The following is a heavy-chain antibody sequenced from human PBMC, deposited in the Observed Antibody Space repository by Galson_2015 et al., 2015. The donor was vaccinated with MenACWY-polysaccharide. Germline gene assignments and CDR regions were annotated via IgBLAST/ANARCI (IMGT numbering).Heavy chain of an antibody. CDR1: GYTFTSYD. J-gene: IGHJ4*02. CDR2: MNPNSGNT. CDR3: ARGIAAAGIAVAKVLNDY. Sequence: SVKVSCKASGYTFTSYDINWVRQATGQGLEWMGWMNPNSGNTGYPQKFQGRVTMTRNTSISTAYMELSSLRSEDTAVYYCARGIAAAGIAVAKVLNDYWGPGTLVTVSS. D-gene: IGHD6-19*01. V-gene: IGHV1-8*01.